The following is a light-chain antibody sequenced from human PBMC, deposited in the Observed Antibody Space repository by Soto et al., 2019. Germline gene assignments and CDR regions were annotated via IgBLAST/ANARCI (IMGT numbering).Light chain of an antibody. CDR2: DAS. CDR3: QQYNNWPTWT. J-gene: IGKJ5*01. V-gene: IGKV3-15*01. Sequence: EIVMTQSPATLSVSPGERATLSCRASQSIDSNLAWYQQKPGQAPRLLIYDASTRATGIPARFSGSGSGTEFTLSISSLQSEDFAVYYCQQYNNWPTWTFGQGTRLEIK. CDR1: QSIDSN.